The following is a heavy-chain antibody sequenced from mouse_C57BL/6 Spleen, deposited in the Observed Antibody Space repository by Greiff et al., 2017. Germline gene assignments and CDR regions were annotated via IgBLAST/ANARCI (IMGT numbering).Heavy chain of an antibody. J-gene: IGHJ2*01. CDR1: GYTFTSYW. CDR3: AREGHYYGLDY. V-gene: IGHV1-64*01. Sequence: QVQLQQSGAELVKPGASVKLSCKASGYTFTSYWMHWVKQRPGQGLEWIGMIHPNSGSTNYNEKFKSKATLTVDKSSSTAYMQLSSLTSEDSAVYYCAREGHYYGLDYWGQGTTLTVSS. D-gene: IGHD1-1*01. CDR2: IHPNSGST.